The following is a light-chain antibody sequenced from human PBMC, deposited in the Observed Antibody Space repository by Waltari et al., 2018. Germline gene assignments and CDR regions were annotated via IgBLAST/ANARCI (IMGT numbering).Light chain of an antibody. Sequence: ALKLTKSPSSLSASVGDRVTITRRANKGGSSALAGYQKKPGKPPKLLVYDASSLESGVPSRFSGSGSGTDFTLTVSSLQPEDFATYYCQQFNSYPWTFGQGTKVEIK. CDR2: DAS. J-gene: IGKJ1*01. CDR1: KGGSSA. V-gene: IGKV1-13*02. CDR3: QQFNSYPWT.